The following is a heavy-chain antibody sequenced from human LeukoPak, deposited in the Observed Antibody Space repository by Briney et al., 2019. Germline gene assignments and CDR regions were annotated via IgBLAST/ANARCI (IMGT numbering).Heavy chain of an antibody. CDR1: GYTFSSYA. CDR2: VNGGNGDT. J-gene: IGHJ4*02. V-gene: IGHV1-3*01. D-gene: IGHD3-10*01. CDR3: ARPMVGVNYFDY. Sequence: ASVKVSRKASGYTFSSYAMHWVRQAPGQRLEWMGWVNGGNGDTEYSQNFQGRVTITRDTSASTAYMELSSLRSEDTAVYYCARPMVGVNYFDYWGQGTLVTVSS.